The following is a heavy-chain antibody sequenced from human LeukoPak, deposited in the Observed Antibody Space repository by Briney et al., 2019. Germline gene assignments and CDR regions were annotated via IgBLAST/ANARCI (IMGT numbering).Heavy chain of an antibody. D-gene: IGHD2-2*01. J-gene: IGHJ4*02. CDR2: ISSGDGGYI. CDR1: GFTFATFS. CDR3: ARGNAPLPFDY. Sequence: PGGSLRLSCAGSGFTFATFSIHWVRQAPGKGLEWVSSISSGDGGYIYYADSVKGRFTISRDNAEDSVYLQMISLRAEDTAVYYCARGNAPLPFDYWGQGALVTVSS. V-gene: IGHV3-21*01.